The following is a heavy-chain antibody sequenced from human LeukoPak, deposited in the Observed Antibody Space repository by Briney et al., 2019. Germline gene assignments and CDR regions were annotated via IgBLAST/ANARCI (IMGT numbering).Heavy chain of an antibody. D-gene: IGHD1-1*01. V-gene: IGHV3-48*04. CDR2: IGISSGNT. Sequence: GGSLRLSCTASGFPYIDYSMNWVRQAPGKGREWISYIGISSGNTKYADSVKGRFTISADNAKNSLYLQMNSLRVEDTAVYYCARDHNYAFDNWGQGTLVSVSS. J-gene: IGHJ4*02. CDR1: GFPYIDYS. CDR3: ARDHNYAFDN.